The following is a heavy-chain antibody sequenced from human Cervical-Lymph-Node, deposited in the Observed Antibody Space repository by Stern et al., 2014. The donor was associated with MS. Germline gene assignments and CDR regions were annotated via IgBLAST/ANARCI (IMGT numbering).Heavy chain of an antibody. J-gene: IGHJ1*01. Sequence: QVQLMQSGAEVRKPGASVKVSCRASGYTFTAHTVHWVRQAPGQGLERMGWIKAGNGNTRYSQTFQGRVTFSRDTSANTVYLELRSLRSEDTAVYYCARESPTGWFNVEYFQHWGQGTLVTVSS. V-gene: IGHV1-3*01. CDR1: GYTFTAHT. CDR2: IKAGNGNT. CDR3: ARESPTGWFNVEYFQH. D-gene: IGHD6-19*01.